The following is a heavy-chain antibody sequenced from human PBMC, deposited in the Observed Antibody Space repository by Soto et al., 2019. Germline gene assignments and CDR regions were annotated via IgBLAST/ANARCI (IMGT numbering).Heavy chain of an antibody. CDR3: AIGRFLEWLGLDY. D-gene: IGHD3-3*01. J-gene: IGHJ4*02. Sequence: PSETMSLTCAVYGGSFSGYYWSWIRQPPGKGLEWIGEINHSGSTNYNPSLKSRVTISVDTSKNQFSLKLSSVTAADTAVYYCAIGRFLEWLGLDYWGQGTLVTVSS. CDR2: INHSGST. CDR1: GGSFSGYY. V-gene: IGHV4-34*01.